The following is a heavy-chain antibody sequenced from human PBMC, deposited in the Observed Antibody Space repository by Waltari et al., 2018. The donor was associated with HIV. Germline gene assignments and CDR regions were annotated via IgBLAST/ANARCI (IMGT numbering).Heavy chain of an antibody. CDR1: GYTFTSYG. CDR2: ISVYNGHT. D-gene: IGHD6-13*01. CDR3: ARGAAGYYYYVMDV. J-gene: IGHJ6*02. Sequence: QVKLVQSGAEVKKPGASVKVSCKATGYTFTSYGISWVRQAPGQGLEWMGWISVYNGHTNYAQKLQGRVTMTTDTSTSTAYMELRSLRSDDTAVYYCARGAAGYYYYVMDVWGQGTTVTVSS. V-gene: IGHV1-18*01.